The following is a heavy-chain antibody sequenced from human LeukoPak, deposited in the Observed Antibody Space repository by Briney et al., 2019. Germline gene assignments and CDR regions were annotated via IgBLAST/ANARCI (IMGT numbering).Heavy chain of an antibody. CDR1: GGTFSSYA. V-gene: IGHV1-69*05. J-gene: IGHJ6*03. CDR2: IIPNFGTA. Sequence: ASVKVSCKASGGTFSSYAISWVRQAPGQGLEWMGRIIPNFGTANYAQKFQGRVTITTDESTSTAYMELSSLRSEDTAVYYCARAGYNWNDGDYYYYYKDVWGKGTTVTVSS. D-gene: IGHD1-1*01. CDR3: ARAGYNWNDGDYYYYYKDV.